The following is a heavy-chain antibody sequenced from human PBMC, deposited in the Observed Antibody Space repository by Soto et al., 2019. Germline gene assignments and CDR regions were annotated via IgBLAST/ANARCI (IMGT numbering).Heavy chain of an antibody. V-gene: IGHV4-59*08. CDR1: GGSISSYY. CDR3: ARHVKYSSSWYYFDY. Sequence: SETLSLTCTGSGGSISSYYWSWIRQPPGKGLEWIGYIYYSGSTNYNPSLKSRVTISVDTSKNQFSLKLSSVTAADTAVYYCARHVKYSSSWYYFDYWGQGTLVTVSS. CDR2: IYYSGST. J-gene: IGHJ4*02. D-gene: IGHD6-13*01.